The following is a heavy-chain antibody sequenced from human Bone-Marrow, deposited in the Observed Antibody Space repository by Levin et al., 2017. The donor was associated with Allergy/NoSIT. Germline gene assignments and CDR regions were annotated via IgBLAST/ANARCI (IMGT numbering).Heavy chain of an antibody. Sequence: GESLKISCAASGFTVSSNYMSWVRQAPGKGLEWVSIIYSGGGTYYAESVKGRFTISRDSSKNTLYLQMNSLRAEDTAVYYCARRLSTGWHFDYWGQGTLVTVSS. J-gene: IGHJ4*02. CDR3: ARRLSTGWHFDY. CDR2: IYSGGGT. V-gene: IGHV3-53*01. CDR1: GFTVSSNY. D-gene: IGHD6-19*01.